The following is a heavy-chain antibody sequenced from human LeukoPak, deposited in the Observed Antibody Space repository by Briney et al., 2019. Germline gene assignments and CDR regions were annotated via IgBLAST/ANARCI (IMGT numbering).Heavy chain of an antibody. J-gene: IGHJ4*02. V-gene: IGHV3-23*01. CDR2: IGGSGADT. CDR1: GFTFSNSP. D-gene: IGHD1-26*01. CDR3: AKETSSGNFVTINC. Sequence: PGGSLRLSCAASGFTFSNSPMKWVRQAPGKGLEWVSTIGGSGADTHYADTVKGRFTISRDNSKNTLYLQMNSLRGEDTAVYYCAKETSSGNFVTINCWGQGTLVTVSS.